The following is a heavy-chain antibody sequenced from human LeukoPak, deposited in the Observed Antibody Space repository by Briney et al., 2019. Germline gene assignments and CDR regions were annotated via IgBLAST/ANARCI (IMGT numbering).Heavy chain of an antibody. D-gene: IGHD3-16*01. CDR2: ISVYNGNK. J-gene: IGHJ5*02. CDR3: SRGLLGMGYNWFDP. CDR1: GYTFTSYG. Sequence: ASVKVSCKASGYTFTSYGISWVRQAPGQGLEWMGWISVYNGNKKHAQKRQGRVTMPTDTSPGPADSELKRLRSDGTARYYCSRGLLGMGYNWFDPWGQGTLVTVSS. V-gene: IGHV1-18*01.